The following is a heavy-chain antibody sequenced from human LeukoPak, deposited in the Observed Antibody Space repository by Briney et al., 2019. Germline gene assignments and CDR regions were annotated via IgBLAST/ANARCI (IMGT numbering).Heavy chain of an antibody. J-gene: IGHJ4*02. D-gene: IGHD3-10*01. CDR2: IYYSGST. Sequence: PSETLSLTCTVSGGSISSYYWSWIRQPPGKGLEWTGYIYYSGSTNYNPSLKSRVTISVDTSKNQFSLKLSSVTAADTALYYCARDSSWGEFLLWGQGTLVTVSS. V-gene: IGHV4-59*01. CDR3: ARDSSWGEFLL. CDR1: GGSISSYY.